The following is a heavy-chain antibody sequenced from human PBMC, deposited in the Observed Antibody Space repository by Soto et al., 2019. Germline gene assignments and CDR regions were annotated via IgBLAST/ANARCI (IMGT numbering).Heavy chain of an antibody. CDR2: IVVGSGNT. J-gene: IGHJ6*02. V-gene: IGHV1-58*01. CDR3: AAVPRSSHYYYGMDV. Sequence: ASVKVSCKASGFTFTSSAVQWVRQARGQRLEWIGWIVVGSGNTNYAQKFQERVTITRDMSTSTAYMELSSLRSEDTAVYYCAAVPRSSHYYYGMDVWGQGTTVTVSS. CDR1: GFTFTSSA. D-gene: IGHD6-6*01.